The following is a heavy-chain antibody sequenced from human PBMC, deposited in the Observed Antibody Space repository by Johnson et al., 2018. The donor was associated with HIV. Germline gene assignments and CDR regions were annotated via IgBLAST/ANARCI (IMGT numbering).Heavy chain of an antibody. CDR1: VFSFNSYA. CDR2: LSYAGTND. CDR3: ARDPGGRRYYDSSGYFAFDI. D-gene: IGHD3-22*01. Sequence: VQLEESGGGVVQPGRSLRLSRAASVFSFNSYAMHWVRQAPGKGLEWVAVLSYAGTNDNYADSVKGRFTIPRDNSKNTLYLQMNSLRPEDTAVYYCARDPGGRRYYDSSGYFAFDIWGQGTMVTVSS. V-gene: IGHV3-30*04. J-gene: IGHJ3*02.